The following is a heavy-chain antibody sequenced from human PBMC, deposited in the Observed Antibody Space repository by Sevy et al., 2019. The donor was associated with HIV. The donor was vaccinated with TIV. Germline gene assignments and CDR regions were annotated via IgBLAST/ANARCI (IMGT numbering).Heavy chain of an antibody. CDR2: IRQDGSEK. CDR1: GFSFRSYW. J-gene: IGHJ6*02. V-gene: IGHV3-7*01. CDR3: AREGSYGDHDYQYYYGMYV. Sequence: GGSLRLSCAASGFSFRSYWMSWVRQAPGKGLEWVTNIRQDGSEKYDVHFVKGRFTISRDNAENSLYLQMNSLRAEDTAVYYCAREGSYGDHDYQYYYGMYVWGQGTTVTVSS. D-gene: IGHD4-17*01.